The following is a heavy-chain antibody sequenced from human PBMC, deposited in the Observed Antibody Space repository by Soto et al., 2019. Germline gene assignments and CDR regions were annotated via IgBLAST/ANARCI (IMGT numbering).Heavy chain of an antibody. CDR2: INAGSGNT. CDR1: GYTCRAYT. V-gene: IGHV1-3*01. D-gene: IGHD3-3*02. CDR3: ARDTETLGPRANDALDI. Sequence: QAPLVQSGAEMKKPGASVKVSCKATGYTCRAYTLNWVRQAPGQSLEWMGWINAGSGNTKYSQNFQGRVSITRDTSASTVYMELTGLTSEDTAVYYCARDTETLGPRANDALDIWGQGTMVTVSS. J-gene: IGHJ3*02.